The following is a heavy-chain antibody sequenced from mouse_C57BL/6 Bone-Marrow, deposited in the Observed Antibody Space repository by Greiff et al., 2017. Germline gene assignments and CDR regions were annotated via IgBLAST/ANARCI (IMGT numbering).Heavy chain of an antibody. CDR2: IHPNSGST. CDR1: GYTFTSYW. V-gene: IGHV1-64*01. CDR3: ARNDGYLDYFDY. J-gene: IGHJ2*01. D-gene: IGHD2-3*01. Sequence: QVQLQQPGAELVKPGASVKLSCKASGYTFTSYWMHWVKQRPGQGLEWIGMIHPNSGSTNYNEKFKSKATLTVDKSSSTAYMQLSSLTSEDSAVYYGARNDGYLDYFDYWGQGTTLTVSS.